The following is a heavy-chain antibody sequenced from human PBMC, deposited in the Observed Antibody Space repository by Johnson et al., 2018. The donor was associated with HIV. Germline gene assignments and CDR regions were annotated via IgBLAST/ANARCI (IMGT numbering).Heavy chain of an antibody. Sequence: VQLVESGGGLVQPGGSLRLSCAASGFTFSSYDMHWVRQATGKGLEWVSAIGTAGDTYYPGSVKGRFTISRENAKNSLYLQMNSLRAGDTAVYSCARGYYDSGGCSNAVDIWGQVTMVTVSS. CDR1: GFTFSSYD. CDR3: ARGYYDSGGCSNAVDI. CDR2: IGTAGDT. V-gene: IGHV3-13*01. J-gene: IGHJ3*02. D-gene: IGHD3-22*01.